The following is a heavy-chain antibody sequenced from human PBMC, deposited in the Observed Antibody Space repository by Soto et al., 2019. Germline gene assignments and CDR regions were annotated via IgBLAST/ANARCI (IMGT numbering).Heavy chain of an antibody. J-gene: IGHJ3*02. CDR1: GFIFSRYD. D-gene: IGHD6-13*01. CDR2: ISSDGSNK. CDR3: AKVGSSWFEGAFDI. V-gene: IGHV3-30*18. Sequence: VQLVESGGGVVQPGRSLRLSCAASGFIFSRYDMHWLRQAPGKGLEWVAVISSDGSNKYYADSVKGRFTISRDNSKNTLYLQMNSLRAEDTAMYYCAKVGSSWFEGAFDIWGQGTMVTVSS.